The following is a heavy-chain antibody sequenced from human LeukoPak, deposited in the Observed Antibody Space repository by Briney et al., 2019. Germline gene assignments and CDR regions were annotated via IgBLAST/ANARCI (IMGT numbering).Heavy chain of an antibody. CDR1: GGSISSSSYY. CDR2: IYYSGST. V-gene: IGHV4-39*07. J-gene: IGHJ3*02. CDR3: ARDLNYDSSVPGAFDI. Sequence: PSETLSLTCTVSGGSISSSSYYWGWIRQPPGKGLEWIGSIYYSGSTYYNPSLKSRVTISVDKSKNQFSLKLSSVTAADTAVYYCARDLNYDSSVPGAFDIWGQGTMVTVSS. D-gene: IGHD3-22*01.